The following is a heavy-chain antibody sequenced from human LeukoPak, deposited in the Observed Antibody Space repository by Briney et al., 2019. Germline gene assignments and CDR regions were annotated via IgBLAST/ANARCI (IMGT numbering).Heavy chain of an antibody. CDR1: GYSITSAYY. D-gene: IGHD3/OR15-3a*01. Sequence: SETLSLTCTDSGYSITSAYYWGWIRLPPGKGLEWIGSFFLKGSTYYNPSLKSRVTISVDTSKNQFSLTLSSVTAADTAVYYCARQTGSGLFILPGGQGTLVTVSS. J-gene: IGHJ4*02. CDR3: ARQTGSGLFILP. V-gene: IGHV4-38-2*02. CDR2: FFLKGST.